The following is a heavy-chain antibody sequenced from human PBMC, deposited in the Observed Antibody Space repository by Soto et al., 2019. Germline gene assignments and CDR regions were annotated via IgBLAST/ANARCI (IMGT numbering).Heavy chain of an antibody. CDR1: GYTFTSYG. D-gene: IGHD3-9*01. J-gene: IGHJ4*02. V-gene: IGHV1-18*01. CDR3: ARDYDYDILTGYYRDY. Sequence: ASVRVSCKASGYTFTSYGISWVRQAPGQGLEWMGWISAYNGNTNYAQKLQGRVTMTTDTSTSTAYMELRSLRSDDTAVYYCARDYDYDILTGYYRDYWGQGTLVTVSS. CDR2: ISAYNGNT.